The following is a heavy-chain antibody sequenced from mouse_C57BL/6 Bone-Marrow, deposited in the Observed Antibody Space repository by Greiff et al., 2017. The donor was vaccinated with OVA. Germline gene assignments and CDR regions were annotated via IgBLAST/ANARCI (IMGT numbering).Heavy chain of an antibody. CDR3: AKLFWFAY. CDR1: GFTFSDYG. Sequence: EVKVVESGGGLVKPGGSLKLSCAASGFTFSDYGMHWVRQAPEKGLAWVAYISSGSSTIYYADTVKGRFTISRDNAKNTLFLQMTSLRSEDTAMYYCAKLFWFAYWGQGTLVTVSA. J-gene: IGHJ3*01. CDR2: ISSGSSTI. V-gene: IGHV5-17*01.